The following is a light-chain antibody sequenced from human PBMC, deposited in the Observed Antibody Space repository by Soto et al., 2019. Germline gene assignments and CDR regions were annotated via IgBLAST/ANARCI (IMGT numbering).Light chain of an antibody. CDR3: SSYAGSFYV. CDR2: EVS. J-gene: IGLJ1*01. CDR1: SSDVGGYNY. Sequence: QSVLTQPPSASGSPGQSVTISCTGTSSDVGGYNYVPWYQQHPGKAPKLIIYEVSKRPSGVPDRFSGSNSGNTASLTVSGLQAEDEADYYCSSYAGSFYVFGTGTKVTVL. V-gene: IGLV2-8*01.